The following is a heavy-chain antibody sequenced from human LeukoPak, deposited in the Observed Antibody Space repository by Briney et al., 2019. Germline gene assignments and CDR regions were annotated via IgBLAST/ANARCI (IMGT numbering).Heavy chain of an antibody. CDR2: IKHDGSDK. Sequence: GGPLRLSCAASGFTFTRYWMVWVRQAPGKGLEWVANIKHDGSDKNYVDSVKGRFTISRDNAENLLYLQMNSLRAEDTAVYFCAREDWGPDYWGQGTLVTVSS. CDR3: AREDWGPDY. J-gene: IGHJ4*02. D-gene: IGHD7-27*01. CDR1: GFTFTRYW. V-gene: IGHV3-7*01.